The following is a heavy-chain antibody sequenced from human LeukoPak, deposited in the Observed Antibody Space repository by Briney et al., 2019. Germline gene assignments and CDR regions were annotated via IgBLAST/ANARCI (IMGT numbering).Heavy chain of an antibody. CDR1: GFTFSSYS. D-gene: IGHD3-3*01. V-gene: IGHV3-21*01. CDR2: ISSSSSYI. Sequence: GGSLRLSCAASGFTFSSYSMNWVRQAPGKGLEWVSSISSSSSYIYYADPVKGRFTISRDNAKNSLYLQMNSLRAEDTAVYYCARDGPSYSTITIFGVVTYGMDVWGQGTTVTVSS. J-gene: IGHJ6*02. CDR3: ARDGPSYSTITIFGVVTYGMDV.